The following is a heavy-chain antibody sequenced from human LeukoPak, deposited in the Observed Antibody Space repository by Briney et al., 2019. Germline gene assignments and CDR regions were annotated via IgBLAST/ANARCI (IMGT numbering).Heavy chain of an antibody. V-gene: IGHV3-23*01. D-gene: IGHD3-10*01. CDR1: GFTFSSYG. J-gene: IGHJ4*02. CDR3: ARKSASGNYPLDY. CDR2: TSADSATT. Sequence: GGSLRLSCAASGFTFSSYGMSWVRQAPGKGLEWVSVTSADSATTFYADSVKGRFTISRDNAKNTVFLQMSSLRAEDTALYYCARKSASGNYPLDYWGQGTLVTVSS.